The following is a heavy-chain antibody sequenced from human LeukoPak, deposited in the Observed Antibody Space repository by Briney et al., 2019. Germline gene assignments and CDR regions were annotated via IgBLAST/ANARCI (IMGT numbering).Heavy chain of an antibody. V-gene: IGHV3-30*18. CDR2: ISYDGSNK. D-gene: IGHD3-10*01. Sequence: GGSLRLSCAASGFTFSSYGMHWVRQAPGKGLEWVAVISYDGSNKYYVDSVKGRFTISRDNSKNTMYVQMNSLRAEDTAVYYCAKDRVWFGELLPDYWGQGTLVTVSS. J-gene: IGHJ4*02. CDR3: AKDRVWFGELLPDY. CDR1: GFTFSSYG.